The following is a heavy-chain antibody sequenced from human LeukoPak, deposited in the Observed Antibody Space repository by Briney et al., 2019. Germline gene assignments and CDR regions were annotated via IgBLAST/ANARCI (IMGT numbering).Heavy chain of an antibody. J-gene: IGHJ5*02. CDR3: ARIAGGGWFDP. V-gene: IGHV4-39*01. D-gene: IGHD6-13*01. CDR1: GASISSSSHY. CDR2: MYYSGST. Sequence: PSETLSLTCTVSGASISSSSHYWGWIRQPPGKGLEWVADMYYSGSTHYNMALRSRVTMSVDTSRNQFSLKLSSVTAADTAMYCCARIAGGGWFDPWGQGTLVTVSS.